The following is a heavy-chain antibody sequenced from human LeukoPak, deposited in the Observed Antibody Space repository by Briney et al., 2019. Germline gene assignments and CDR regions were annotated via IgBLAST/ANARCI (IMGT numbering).Heavy chain of an antibody. J-gene: IGHJ4*02. Sequence: SETLSLTCTVSGGSISSYYWSWIRQPAGKGLEWIGEINHSGSTNYNPSLKSRVTISVDTSKNQFSLKLSSVTAADTAVYYCARGGPAYDYVWGSPRYYFDYWGQGTLVTVSS. D-gene: IGHD3-16*01. V-gene: IGHV4-34*01. CDR3: ARGGPAYDYVWGSPRYYFDY. CDR1: GGSISSYY. CDR2: INHSGST.